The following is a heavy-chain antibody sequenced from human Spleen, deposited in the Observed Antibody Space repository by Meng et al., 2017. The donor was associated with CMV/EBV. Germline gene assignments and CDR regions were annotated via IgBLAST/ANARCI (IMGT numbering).Heavy chain of an antibody. CDR1: GFTFNTYS. CDR3: AKEQADGLPFDY. Sequence: GESLKISCAASGFTFNTYSMNWVRQAPGKGLEWVSSISSSGSYKYYADSVKGRFTISRDNAKNSLYLQMNSLRAEDTAVYYCAKEQADGLPFDYWGQGTLVTVSS. CDR2: ISSSGSYK. V-gene: IGHV3-21*04. J-gene: IGHJ4*02.